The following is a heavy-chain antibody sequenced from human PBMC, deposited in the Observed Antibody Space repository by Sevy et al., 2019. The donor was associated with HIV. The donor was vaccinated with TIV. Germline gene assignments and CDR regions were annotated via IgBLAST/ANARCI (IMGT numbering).Heavy chain of an antibody. V-gene: IGHV3-23*01. CDR3: AKDRSSGWFLDAFDI. CDR1: GFAFSTHA. CDR2: ISGSGGST. Sequence: GESLKISCAASGFAFSTHAMHWVRQAPGKGLEWVSAISGSGGSTYYADSVKGRFTISRDNSKNTLYLQMNSLRAEDTAVYYCAKDRSSGWFLDAFDIWGQGTMVTVSS. D-gene: IGHD6-19*01. J-gene: IGHJ3*02.